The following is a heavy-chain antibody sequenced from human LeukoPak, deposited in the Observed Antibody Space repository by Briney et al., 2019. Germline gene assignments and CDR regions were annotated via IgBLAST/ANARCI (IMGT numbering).Heavy chain of an antibody. V-gene: IGHV3-30*04. CDR1: GFTFSSYA. CDR2: ISYDRSNK. CDR3: ARAKQWLDDAFDI. J-gene: IGHJ3*02. Sequence: PGGSLRLSCAASGFTFSSYAMHWVRQAPGKGLEWVAVISYDRSNKYYADSVKGRFTISRDNSKNTLYLQMNSLRAEDTAEYYCARAKQWLDDAFDIWGQGTMVTVSS. D-gene: IGHD6-19*01.